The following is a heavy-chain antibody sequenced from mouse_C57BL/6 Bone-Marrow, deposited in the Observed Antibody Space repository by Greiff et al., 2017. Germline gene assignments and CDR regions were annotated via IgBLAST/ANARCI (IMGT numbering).Heavy chain of an antibody. CDR2: IDPEDGET. Sequence: EVQLQQSGAELVKPGASVKLSCTASGFNIKVYYMHWVKQRTEQGLEWIGRIDPEDGETKYAPKFQGKATITADTSSNTAYLQLSSLTSEDTAVYYCASPLYDGYYSYAMDYWGQGTSVTVSS. J-gene: IGHJ4*01. CDR3: ASPLYDGYYSYAMDY. V-gene: IGHV14-2*01. D-gene: IGHD2-3*01. CDR1: GFNIKVYY.